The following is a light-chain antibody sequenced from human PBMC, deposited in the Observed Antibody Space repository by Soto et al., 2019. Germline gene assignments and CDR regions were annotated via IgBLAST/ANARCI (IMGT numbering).Light chain of an antibody. Sequence: QSALTQPRSVSGSPGQSVTISCTGTSGDVGAYIYVSWYQQHPNKAPKLMIYDVNKRPSGVPDRFSGSTSGNTASLTISGLQAEDEADYFCCSYAGNSYVFGTGTKLTVL. CDR2: DVN. V-gene: IGLV2-11*01. CDR3: CSYAGNSYV. CDR1: SGDVGAYIY. J-gene: IGLJ1*01.